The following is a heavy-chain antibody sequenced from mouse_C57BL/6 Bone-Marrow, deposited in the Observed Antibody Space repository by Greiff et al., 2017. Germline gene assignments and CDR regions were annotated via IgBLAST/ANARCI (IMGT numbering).Heavy chain of an antibody. CDR1: GYTFTSYW. CDR2: IDPSDSYT. CDR3: AREDYAMDY. V-gene: IGHV1-69*01. J-gene: IGHJ4*01. Sequence: QVQLQQPGAELVMPGASVKLSCKASGYTFTSYWMHWVKQRPGQGLEWIGEIDPSDSYTNYNQKLKGKSTLTVDKSSSTAYMQLSSLTSEDSAVYYCAREDYAMDYWGQGTSVTVSS.